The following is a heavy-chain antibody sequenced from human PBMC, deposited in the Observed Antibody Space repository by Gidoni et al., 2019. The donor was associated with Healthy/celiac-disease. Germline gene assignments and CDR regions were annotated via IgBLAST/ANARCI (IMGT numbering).Heavy chain of an antibody. CDR2: IYYSGST. J-gene: IGHJ4*02. CDR1: GGSLSSSRYY. Sequence: QLQLQESGPGLVKPSEPLSLTCTVPGGSLSSSRYYWGWIRQPPGKGLEWIGSIYYSGSTYYNPSLKSRVTISVDTSKNQFSLKLSSVTAADTAVYYCASVVRGVIMSFDYWGQGTLVTVSS. D-gene: IGHD3-10*01. CDR3: ASVVRGVIMSFDY. V-gene: IGHV4-39*01.